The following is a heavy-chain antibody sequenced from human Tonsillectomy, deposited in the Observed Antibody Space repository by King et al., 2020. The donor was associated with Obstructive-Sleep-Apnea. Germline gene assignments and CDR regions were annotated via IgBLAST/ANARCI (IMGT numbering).Heavy chain of an antibody. CDR1: GYTFTSYG. CDR3: ARDSIAVAGTYYYGMDV. CDR2: ISAYNGNT. Sequence: VQLVESGAEVKKPGASVKVSCKASGYTFTSYGISWVRQAPGQGLEWMGWISAYNGNTNYAQKLQGRVTMTTDTATSTAYMELRSLRSDDTAVYYCARDSIAVAGTYYYGMDVWGQGTTVTVSS. D-gene: IGHD6-19*01. J-gene: IGHJ6*02. V-gene: IGHV1-18*04.